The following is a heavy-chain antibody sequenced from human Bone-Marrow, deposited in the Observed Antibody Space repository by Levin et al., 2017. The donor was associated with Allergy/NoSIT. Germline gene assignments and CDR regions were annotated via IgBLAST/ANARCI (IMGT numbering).Heavy chain of an antibody. CDR1: GYTFTEYA. V-gene: IGHV1-2*02. CDR3: TRVYRSGYYGVHQH. J-gene: IGHJ1*01. D-gene: IGHD3-22*01. CDR2: INPTNGGT. Sequence: GESLKISCKTSGYTFTEYAIHWVRQAPGQGLEWMGWINPTNGGTTYGQKFKGRVTLTRDTSIRTAYMELSRLRSDDTAIYYCTRVYRSGYYGVHQHWGQGTLVTVSS.